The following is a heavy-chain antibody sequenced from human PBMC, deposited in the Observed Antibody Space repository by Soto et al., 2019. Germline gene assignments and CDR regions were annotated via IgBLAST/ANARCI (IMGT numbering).Heavy chain of an antibody. CDR3: ARDQTVYFSCMDV. V-gene: IGHV1-2*04. CDR2: INPNSGGT. CDR1: GYTFTGYY. D-gene: IGHD2-8*01. Sequence: ASVKVSCKASGYTFTGYYMHWVRQAPGQGLEWMGWINPNSGGTNYAQKFQGWVTMTRDTSISTAYMELSRLRSDDTAVYYCARDQTVYFSCMDVWGQGTTVTSP. J-gene: IGHJ6*02.